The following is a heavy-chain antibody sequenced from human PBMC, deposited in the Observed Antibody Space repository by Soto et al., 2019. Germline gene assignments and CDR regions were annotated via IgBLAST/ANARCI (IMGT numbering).Heavy chain of an antibody. CDR3: ARGPLNYGDYVKFDY. D-gene: IGHD4-17*01. CDR1: GYTFTSYD. CDR2: MNPNIGNT. J-gene: IGHJ4*02. Sequence: QVQLVQSGAEVKKPGASVKVSCKASGYTFTSYDINWVRQATGHGLEWMGWMNPNIGNTGYAQKFQGRVTMTRNTSISTAYMELSILRSEDTAVYYCARGPLNYGDYVKFDYWGQGTLVTVSS. V-gene: IGHV1-8*01.